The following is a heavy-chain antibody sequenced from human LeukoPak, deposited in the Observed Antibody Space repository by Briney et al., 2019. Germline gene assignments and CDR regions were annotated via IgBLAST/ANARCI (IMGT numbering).Heavy chain of an antibody. J-gene: IGHJ4*02. V-gene: IGHV4-59*01. Sequence: SETLSLTCTVSDASISGYYWSWIRQPPGKGLEWIGSIHFSGSTNYSPSLRSRVTISVDTSKNQLSLKLSSVTAADTAVYYCARDLGGIYFDYWGQGTLVTVSS. CDR3: ARDLGGIYFDY. CDR2: IHFSGST. CDR1: DASISGYY. D-gene: IGHD1-26*01.